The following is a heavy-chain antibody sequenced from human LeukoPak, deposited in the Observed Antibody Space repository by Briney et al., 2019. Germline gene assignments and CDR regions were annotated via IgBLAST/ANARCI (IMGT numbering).Heavy chain of an antibody. CDR3: ARDHRNYGDYVPFDY. Sequence: SETLSLTCTVSGGSISSGGYYWSWIRQHPGKGLEWIGYIYYSGSTYYNPSLKSRVTISVDTSKNQFSLKLSSVTAADTAVYYCARDHRNYGDYVPFDYWGQGTLVTVSS. CDR2: IYYSGST. J-gene: IGHJ4*02. D-gene: IGHD4-17*01. CDR1: GGSISSGGYY. V-gene: IGHV4-31*03.